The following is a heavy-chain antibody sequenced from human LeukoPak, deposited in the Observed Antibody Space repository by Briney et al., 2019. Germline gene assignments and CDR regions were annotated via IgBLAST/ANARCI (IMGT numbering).Heavy chain of an antibody. Sequence: PSETLSLTCTVSGGSISSYYWSWIRQPPGKGLEWIGYIYYSGSTNYNPSLKSRVTISVDTSKNQFSLKLSSVTAADTAVYYCARGITMVRGVSYEHWGQGTLVTVSS. CDR3: ARGITMVRGVSYEH. D-gene: IGHD3-10*01. CDR1: GGSISSYY. V-gene: IGHV4-59*01. CDR2: IYYSGST. J-gene: IGHJ1*01.